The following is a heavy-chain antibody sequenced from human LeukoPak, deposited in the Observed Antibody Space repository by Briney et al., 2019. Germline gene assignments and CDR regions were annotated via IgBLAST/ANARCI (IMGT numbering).Heavy chain of an antibody. V-gene: IGHV4-34*01. CDR1: GGSFSTYY. CDR3: ARTGELVGFFDL. CDR2: INHSGRT. D-gene: IGHD1-26*01. Sequence: NPSETLSLTCVVSGGSFSTYYWSWIRQSPGKGLEWIGKINHSGRTNYNPSLKSRVTISEDTYKNQFALKRTADTATDTCANYCARTGELVGFFDLWGRGTLVTVSS. J-gene: IGHJ2*01.